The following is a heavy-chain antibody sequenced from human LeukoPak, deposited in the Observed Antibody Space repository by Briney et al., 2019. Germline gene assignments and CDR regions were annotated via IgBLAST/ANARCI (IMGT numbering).Heavy chain of an antibody. J-gene: IGHJ5*01. CDR1: GFTFSSYG. CDR3: AKPPGLRRPDP. D-gene: IGHD5-12*01. V-gene: IGHV3-23*01. CDR2: ISGSGGNT. Sequence: PGGSLRLSCAASGFTFSSYGMNWVRQAPGKGLGWVSGISGSGGNTYYADSVKGRFTISRDNSKNTLYLQMNSLRAEDTAVYFCAKPPGLRRPDPWGQGTLVTVFS.